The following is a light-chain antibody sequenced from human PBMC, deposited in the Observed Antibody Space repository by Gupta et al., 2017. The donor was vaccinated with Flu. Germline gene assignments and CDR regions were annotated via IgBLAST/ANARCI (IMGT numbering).Light chain of an antibody. CDR2: GAC. V-gene: IGKV3-20*01. CDR3: QQEGTSPRT. Sequence: EIVLTQSPGTLSLSPGERAILSCRASQSVSSNILAWSQQRPGQAPRLVIWGACNRAAGIPERFRVSGSGTDFTLTIIIRELEDFAVYDCQQEGTSPRTFGQGTKVEIK. J-gene: IGKJ1*01. CDR1: QSVSSNI.